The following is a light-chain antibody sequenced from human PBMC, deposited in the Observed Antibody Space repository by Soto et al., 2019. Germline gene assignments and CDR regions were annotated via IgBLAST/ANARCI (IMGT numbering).Light chain of an antibody. V-gene: IGKV4-1*01. CDR2: RAS. J-gene: IGKJ3*01. CDR3: QQYYSTPFT. Sequence: DIVMTQSPDSLAVSLGERATINCKSSQSVFYSSINKNYLAWYQQKPGQPPKLLIYRASSRESGVPDRFSGSGSGTDFALTISSLQAEDVAVYYCQQYYSTPFTFGPGTKVEIK. CDR1: QSVFYSSINKNY.